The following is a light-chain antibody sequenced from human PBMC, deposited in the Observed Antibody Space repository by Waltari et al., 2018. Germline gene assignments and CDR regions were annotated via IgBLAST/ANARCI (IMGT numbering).Light chain of an antibody. CDR2: VNSDGSH. CDR1: SGHSSNV. V-gene: IGLV4-69*01. J-gene: IGLJ3*02. CDR3: QTGGHGTWV. Sequence: QLVLTQSPSASASLGASVKLTCTLSSGHSSNVVAWHQQRPEKGPRYLMKVNSDGSHSKGDEIPLLFSGSSSGAERYLTISNLQSEDEADYYCQTGGHGTWVFGGGTKLTVL.